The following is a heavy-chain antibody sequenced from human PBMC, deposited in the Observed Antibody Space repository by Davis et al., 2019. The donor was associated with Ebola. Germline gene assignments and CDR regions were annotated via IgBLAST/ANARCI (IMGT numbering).Heavy chain of an antibody. D-gene: IGHD2-8*01. V-gene: IGHV3-53*01. CDR1: GFTVSTNY. J-gene: IGHJ4*02. CDR2: VYSGGTT. Sequence: GESLKISCAASGFTVSTNYMSWVRQAPGKGLDWVSLVYSGGTTYYADSVKGRFTISRDNSKNTLYLQMNSLRAEDTAVYYCARVASYAARDWGQGILVTVSS. CDR3: ARVASYAARD.